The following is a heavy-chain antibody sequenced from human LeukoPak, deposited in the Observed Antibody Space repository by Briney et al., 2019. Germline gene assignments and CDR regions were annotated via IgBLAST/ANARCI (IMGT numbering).Heavy chain of an antibody. CDR3: ATSTVTNGFDY. D-gene: IGHD4-17*01. CDR2: ISDSDSRT. Sequence: GGSLRLSCAASGFTFSNIAFYWVRQAPGKGLEWVSSISDSDSRTNFADSVKGRFTISSDFSKNTPFLQMNGLRADDTAVYYCATSTVTNGFDYWGQGALVTVSS. V-gene: IGHV3-23*01. J-gene: IGHJ4*02. CDR1: GFTFSNIA.